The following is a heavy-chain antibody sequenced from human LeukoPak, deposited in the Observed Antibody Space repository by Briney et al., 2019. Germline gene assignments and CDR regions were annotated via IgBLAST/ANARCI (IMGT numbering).Heavy chain of an antibody. CDR2: IRSKANSYAT. CDR1: GFTFSGSA. V-gene: IGHV3-73*01. J-gene: IGHJ4*02. CDR3: TRLDSGYDYGEYYFDY. Sequence: PGGSLKLSCAASGFTFSGSAMHWVRQASGKGLEWVGRIRSKANSYATAYAASVKGRFTISRADSKNTAYLQMNSLKTEDTAVYYCTRLDSGYDYGEYYFDYWGQGTLVTVSS. D-gene: IGHD5-12*01.